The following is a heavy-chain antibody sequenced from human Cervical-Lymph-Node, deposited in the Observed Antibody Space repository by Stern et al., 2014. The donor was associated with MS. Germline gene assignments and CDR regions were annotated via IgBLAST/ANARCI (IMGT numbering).Heavy chain of an antibody. CDR2: IYSDGST. Sequence: EVQLVESGGSLIQPGGSLRLSCAASGFTVSSNYMTWVRQAPGKGLELVSVIYSDGSTYYADSVRGRFTISRDNSKNTLYLQMNSLRAEDTAVYYCARVTTKSDYWGQGTLVTVSS. D-gene: IGHD1-1*01. CDR1: GFTVSSNY. V-gene: IGHV3-53*01. CDR3: ARVTTKSDY. J-gene: IGHJ4*02.